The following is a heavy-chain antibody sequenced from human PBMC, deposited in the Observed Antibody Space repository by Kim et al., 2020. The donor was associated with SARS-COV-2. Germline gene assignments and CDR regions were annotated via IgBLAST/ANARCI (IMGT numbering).Heavy chain of an antibody. CDR2: ISYDGSNK. Sequence: GGSLRLSCAASGFTFSSYGMHWVRQAPGKGLEWVAVISYDGSNKYYADSVKGRFTISRDNSKNTLYLQMNSLRAEDTAVYYCAKEALPGVVVITYYFDYWGQGTLVTVSS. J-gene: IGHJ4*02. D-gene: IGHD3-22*01. CDR1: GFTFSSYG. CDR3: AKEALPGVVVITYYFDY. V-gene: IGHV3-30*18.